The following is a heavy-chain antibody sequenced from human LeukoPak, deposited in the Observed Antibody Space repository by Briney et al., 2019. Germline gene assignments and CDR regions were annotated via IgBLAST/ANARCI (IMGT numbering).Heavy chain of an antibody. V-gene: IGHV3-30-3*01. CDR2: ISYDGSNK. CDR3: ARDKDCSSTSCRNDAFDI. Sequence: GGSLRLSCAASGFTFSSYAMHWVRQAPGKGLEWVAVISYDGSNKYYADSVKGRFTISRDNSKNTLYLQMNSLRAEDTAVYYCARDKDCSSTSCRNDAFDIWGQGTMVTVSS. D-gene: IGHD2-2*01. CDR1: GFTFSSYA. J-gene: IGHJ3*02.